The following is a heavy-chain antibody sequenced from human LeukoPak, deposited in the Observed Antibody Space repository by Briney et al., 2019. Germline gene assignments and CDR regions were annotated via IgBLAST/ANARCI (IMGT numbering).Heavy chain of an antibody. D-gene: IGHD2/OR15-2a*01. V-gene: IGHV3-53*04. CDR2: IYSGGST. Sequence: HPGGSLRLSCAASGFTVSSNYMSWVRQAPGKGLEWVSVIYSGGSTYYADSVKGRFTISRHNSKNTLYLQMTSLRAEDTAVYYCATLEVSSFYVWGQGTTVTVSS. CDR3: ATLEVSSFYV. CDR1: GFTVSSNY. J-gene: IGHJ6*02.